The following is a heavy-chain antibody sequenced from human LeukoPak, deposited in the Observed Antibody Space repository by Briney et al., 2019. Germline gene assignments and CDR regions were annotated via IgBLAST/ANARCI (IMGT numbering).Heavy chain of an antibody. J-gene: IGHJ4*02. Sequence: SETLSLTCTVSGYSINNGFYWGWIRQPPGKGLEWIGTIHYSGNTDYNPSLKSRVTISGDTSKNQFSLKLSSVTAADTAVYYCARGFRGPNFDYWGQGTLVTVSS. CDR3: ARGFRGPNFDY. CDR2: IHYSGNT. D-gene: IGHD3-10*01. V-gene: IGHV4-38-2*02. CDR1: GYSINNGFY.